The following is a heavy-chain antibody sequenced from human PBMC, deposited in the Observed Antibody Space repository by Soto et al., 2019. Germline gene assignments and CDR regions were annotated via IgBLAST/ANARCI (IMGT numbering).Heavy chain of an antibody. CDR1: GFTFSSFA. J-gene: IGHJ6*02. CDR3: AKTRGAMIYAISVYGMDV. Sequence: PGGSLRLSCAASGFTFSSFALNWVRQAPGKGLEWVSIISGSADSTFYADSVKGRFTISRDNSRNMLYLQINSLRAEDTAVYYCAKTRGAMIYAISVYGMDVWGQGTTVTVSS. CDR2: ISGSADST. D-gene: IGHD2-8*01. V-gene: IGHV3-23*01.